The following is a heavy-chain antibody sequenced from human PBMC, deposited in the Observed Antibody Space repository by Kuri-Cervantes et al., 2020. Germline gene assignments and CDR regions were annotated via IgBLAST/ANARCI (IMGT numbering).Heavy chain of an antibody. CDR2: ISYDGSNK. J-gene: IGHJ6*02. Sequence: GESLKISCAASGFTFSSYSMHWVRQAPGKELEWVAVISYDGSNKYYADSVKGRFTISRDNSKNTLYLQMNSLRAEDTAVYYCAKGINSVGMDVWGQGTTVTVSS. CDR3: AKGINSVGMDV. V-gene: IGHV3-30*18. CDR1: GFTFSSYS. D-gene: IGHD2/OR15-2a*01.